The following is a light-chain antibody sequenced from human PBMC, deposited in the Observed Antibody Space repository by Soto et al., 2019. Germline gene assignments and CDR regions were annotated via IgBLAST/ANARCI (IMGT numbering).Light chain of an antibody. CDR1: SSDIGAYNF. CDR3: TSWTTSTTMI. CDR2: DVN. V-gene: IGLV2-14*03. J-gene: IGLJ2*01. Sequence: QSVLTQPASVSGSPGQSITISCTGTSSDIGAYNFVSWYQQHPGKAPKLMLYDVNIRPSGVSNRFSGSKSDNTASLTISGLQAEYEADYYCTSWTTSTTMIFGGGTKLTVL.